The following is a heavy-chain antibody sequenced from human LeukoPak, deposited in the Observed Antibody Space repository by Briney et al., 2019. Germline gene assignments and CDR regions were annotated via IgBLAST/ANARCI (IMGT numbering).Heavy chain of an antibody. D-gene: IGHD6-6*01. CDR1: GYTFTGYH. Sequence: ASVTVSCKASGYTFTGYHMHWVRQAPGQGLEWMGWIAPNSGGTNYAQKFQGRGTMTRDTSVSTAYLEVSRLTSDDTAVYYCAREYSSSSGRLYDYWGQGTLVTVSS. J-gene: IGHJ4*02. V-gene: IGHV1-2*02. CDR3: AREYSSSSGRLYDY. CDR2: IAPNSGGT.